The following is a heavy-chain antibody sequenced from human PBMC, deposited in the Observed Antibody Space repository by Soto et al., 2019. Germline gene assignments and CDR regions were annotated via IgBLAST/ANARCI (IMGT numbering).Heavy chain of an antibody. CDR2: INPNSGGT. D-gene: IGHD3-16*01. J-gene: IGHJ4*02. Sequence: QVQLVQSGAEVKKPGASVKVSCKASGYTFTGYYMHWVRQAPGQGLEWMGWINPNSGGTNYAQKFQGRVTMTRDTSSRTGWGGVRRRGCGDRAVCWGGGGGGGAGWGQGTLVTVSS. CDR1: GYTFTGYY. V-gene: IGHV1-2*02. CDR3: GGGGGGAG.